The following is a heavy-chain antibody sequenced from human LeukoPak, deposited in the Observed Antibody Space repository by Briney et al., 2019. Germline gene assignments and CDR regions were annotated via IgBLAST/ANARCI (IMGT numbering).Heavy chain of an antibody. CDR1: GFTFSGSA. V-gene: IGHV3-73*01. J-gene: IGHJ4*02. Sequence: GGSLRLSCAAAGFTFSGSAMRWVRQASGKGLEWLGRIRSKADSYTTAYAASVKGRFIVSRDDSKTTAYLQMNSLKTEDTAVYYCRAAADLNDYWGQGTLVTVSS. D-gene: IGHD6-13*01. CDR2: IRSKADSYTT. CDR3: RAAADLNDY.